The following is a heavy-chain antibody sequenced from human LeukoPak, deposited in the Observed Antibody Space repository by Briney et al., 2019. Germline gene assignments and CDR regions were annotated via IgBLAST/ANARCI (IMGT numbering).Heavy chain of an antibody. CDR2: IKSKASGETT. J-gene: IGHJ4*02. CDR1: ELSIRNDW. V-gene: IGHV3-15*01. CDR3: TLIKGWGSGSYYRDY. D-gene: IGHD3-10*01. Sequence: GGSPRLSCEGSELSIRNDWMSWVRQAPGKGLEWVARIKSKASGETTDYAAPVKGRFIISRDDSKNALYLQMNSLKIEDTAVYFCTLIKGWGSGSYYRDYWGQGTLVTVSS.